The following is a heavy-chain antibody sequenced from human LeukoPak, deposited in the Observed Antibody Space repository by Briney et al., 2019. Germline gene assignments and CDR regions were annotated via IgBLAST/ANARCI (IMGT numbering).Heavy chain of an antibody. J-gene: IGHJ4*02. CDR2: ISSSSSYI. V-gene: IGHV3-21*01. Sequence: GGSLRLSCAASGFTFSSYSMNWVRQAPGKGLEWVSSISSSSSYIYYADSVKGRFTISRDNAKNSLYLQMNSLRAEDTAVYYCARMGAYYDSSGQLNYWGQGTLVTVSS. CDR3: ARMGAYYDSSGQLNY. CDR1: GFTFSSYS. D-gene: IGHD3-22*01.